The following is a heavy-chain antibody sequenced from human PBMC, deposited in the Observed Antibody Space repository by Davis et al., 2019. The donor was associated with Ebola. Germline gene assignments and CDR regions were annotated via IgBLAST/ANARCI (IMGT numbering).Heavy chain of an antibody. CDR3: ARGSSSSGFDY. D-gene: IGHD6-6*01. J-gene: IGHJ4*02. CDR2: INSDGSST. CDR1: GFTFSSYW. Sequence: PGGSLRLSCAASGFTFSSYWMHWVRQAPGKGLVWVSRINSDGSSTSYADSVKGRFTNSRDNAKNTLYLQMNSLRAEDTAVYYCARGSSSSGFDYWGQGTLVTVSS. V-gene: IGHV3-74*01.